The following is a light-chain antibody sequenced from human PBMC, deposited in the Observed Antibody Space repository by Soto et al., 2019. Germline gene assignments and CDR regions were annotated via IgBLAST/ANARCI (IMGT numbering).Light chain of an antibody. CDR1: QVISSA. CDR2: DAS. CDR3: QRFEDYTIT. Sequence: AIQFTQSPSSLSASVGDSFTITCRASQVISSALAWYQQTPGRAPQLLIYDASTLASGVPSRFSGSRSGTDFALTVSSLQPEDFATDYCQRFEDYTITFGPGTKVDI. V-gene: IGKV1D-13*01. J-gene: IGKJ3*01.